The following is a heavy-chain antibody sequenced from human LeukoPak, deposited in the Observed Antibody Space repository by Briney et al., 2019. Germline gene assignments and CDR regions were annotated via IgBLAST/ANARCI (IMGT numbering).Heavy chain of an antibody. CDR2: IRNKANSYAT. CDR3: SRLAGYCSSTSCYTAAFDI. V-gene: IGHV3-73*01. CDR1: GFTFSGSA. Sequence: GGSLKLSCAASGFTFSGSAVHWVRQASGKGLEWVGRIRNKANSYATAYAASVKDRFTISRDDSKNTAYLQMNSLKTEDTAVYYCSRLAGYCSSTSCYTAAFDIWGQGTMVTVSP. J-gene: IGHJ3*02. D-gene: IGHD2-2*02.